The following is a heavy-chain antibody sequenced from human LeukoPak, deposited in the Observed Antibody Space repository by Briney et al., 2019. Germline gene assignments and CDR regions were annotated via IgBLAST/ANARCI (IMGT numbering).Heavy chain of an antibody. D-gene: IGHD6-13*01. CDR2: IYYSGST. Sequence: SETLSLTCTVSGGSISSYYWSWIGHPPGKGLELIGYIYYSGSTNYNPSLKSRVTISVDTSKNQFSLKLSSVTAADTAVYYCAKSSSWYLGWFDPWGQGTLVTVSS. CDR3: AKSSSWYLGWFDP. J-gene: IGHJ5*02. CDR1: GGSISSYY. V-gene: IGHV4-59*01.